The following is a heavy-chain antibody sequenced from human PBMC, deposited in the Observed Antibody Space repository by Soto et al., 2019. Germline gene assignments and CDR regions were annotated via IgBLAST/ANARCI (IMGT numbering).Heavy chain of an antibody. J-gene: IGHJ3*02. CDR2: ISNRGDT. CDR3: AREPRYCRGGSCSITGDAYDI. Sequence: GGSLRLSCAASGFIFSSYSMNWVRQAPGKGLEWVSVISNRGDTHYADSVRGRFSLSRDISDNTLHLQMNNLRVEDTAVYYCAREPRYCRGGSCSITGDAYDIWGQGTMVTVSS. D-gene: IGHD2-15*01. CDR1: GFIFSSYS. V-gene: IGHV3-66*01.